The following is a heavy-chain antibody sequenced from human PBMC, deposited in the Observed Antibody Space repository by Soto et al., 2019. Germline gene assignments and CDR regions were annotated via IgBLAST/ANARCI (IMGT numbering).Heavy chain of an antibody. CDR1: GFTFSSYA. V-gene: IGHV3-30-3*01. CDR3: AMGYYDSSGYPLPDY. CDR2: ISYDGSNK. D-gene: IGHD3-22*01. Sequence: GGSLRLSCAASGFTFSSYAMHWVRQAPGKGLEWVAVISYDGSNKYYADSVKGRFTISRDNSKNTLYLQMNSLRAEDTAVYYCAMGYYDSSGYPLPDYWGQGTLVPFS. J-gene: IGHJ4*02.